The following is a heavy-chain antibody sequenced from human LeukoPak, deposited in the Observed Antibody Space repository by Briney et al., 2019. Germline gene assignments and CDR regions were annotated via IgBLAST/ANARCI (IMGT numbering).Heavy chain of an antibody. J-gene: IGHJ6*02. CDR1: GGSISSYY. CDR3: ARDPPYGMDV. V-gene: IGHV4-59*01. CDR2: IYYSGST. Sequence: SETLSFTCTVSGGSISSYYWSWIRQPPGKGLEWIGYIYYSGSTNYNPSLKSRVTISVDTSKNQFSLKLSSVTAADTAVYYCARDPPYGMDVWGQGTTVTVSS.